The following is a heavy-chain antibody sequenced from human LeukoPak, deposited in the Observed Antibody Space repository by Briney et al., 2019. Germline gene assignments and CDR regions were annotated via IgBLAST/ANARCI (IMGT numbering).Heavy chain of an antibody. Sequence: SETLSLTCAVSGGSISSYYWSWIRQPPGKGLEWIGYIYYSGSTNYNPSLKSRVTISVDTSKNQFSLKLSSVTAADTAVYYCARGRSKYSSGWHGGGWFDPWGQGTLVTVSS. CDR3: ARGRSKYSSGWHGGGWFDP. J-gene: IGHJ5*02. D-gene: IGHD6-19*01. V-gene: IGHV4-59*01. CDR2: IYYSGST. CDR1: GGSISSYY.